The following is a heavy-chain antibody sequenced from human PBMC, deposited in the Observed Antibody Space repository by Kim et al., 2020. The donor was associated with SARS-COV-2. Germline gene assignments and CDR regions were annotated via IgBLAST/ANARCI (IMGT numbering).Heavy chain of an antibody. CDR3: ATDESGPFSRNGYYFDD. J-gene: IGHJ4*01. V-gene: IGHV3-33*01. CDR1: GFTFSSHG. Sequence: GGSLRLSCAASGFTFSSHGMHWVRQAPGKGLEWVAAISYDGGNKYYADSVKGRFTISRDNPKNTLYLQMNSLRAEDTAVYYCATDESGPFSRNGYYFDDWGQGTLVTVSA. CDR2: ISYDGGNK. D-gene: IGHD1-1*01.